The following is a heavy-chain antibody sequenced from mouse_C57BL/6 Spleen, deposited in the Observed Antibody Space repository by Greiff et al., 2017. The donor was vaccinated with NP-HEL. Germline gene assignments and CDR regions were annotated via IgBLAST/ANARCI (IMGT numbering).Heavy chain of an antibody. CDR1: GYTFTSYW. J-gene: IGHJ4*01. V-gene: IGHV1-74*01. D-gene: IGHD1-1*01. Sequence: QVQLQQPGAELVKPGASVKVSCKASGYTFTSYWMHWVKQRPGQGLEWIGRIHPSDSDTNYNQKFKGKATLTVDKSSSTAYMQLSSLTSEDSAVYYCALITTVVDYYAMGYWGQGTSVTVSS. CDR2: IHPSDSDT. CDR3: ALITTVVDYYAMGY.